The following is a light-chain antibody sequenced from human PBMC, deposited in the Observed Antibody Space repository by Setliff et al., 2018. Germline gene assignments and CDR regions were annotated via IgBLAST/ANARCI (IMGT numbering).Light chain of an antibody. CDR1: QSVSRW. CDR2: EAS. J-gene: IGKJ1*01. V-gene: IGKV1-5*03. Sequence: DIQMTQSPSTLSASVGDRVTLTCRASQSVSRWLARYQQKPGKAPKLLIYEASSLESGVPSRFRGSGSGTEFTLTISSLQPDDFATYYCQQYDNYSWTFGQGTKVDIK. CDR3: QQYDNYSWT.